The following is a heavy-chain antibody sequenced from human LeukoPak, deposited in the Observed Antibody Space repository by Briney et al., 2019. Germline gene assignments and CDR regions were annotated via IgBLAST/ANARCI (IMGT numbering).Heavy chain of an antibody. Sequence: GGSLRLSCAASGFTVSSKYMSWVRQAPGKGLEWVSVIYTGETTYYADSVKGRFTISRDNSKNTLYLQMDGLRVEDTAVYYCAKVGAVAAVENWSQGTLVTVSS. V-gene: IGHV3-66*01. J-gene: IGHJ4*02. D-gene: IGHD6-19*01. CDR2: IYTGETT. CDR3: AKVGAVAAVEN. CDR1: GFTVSSKY.